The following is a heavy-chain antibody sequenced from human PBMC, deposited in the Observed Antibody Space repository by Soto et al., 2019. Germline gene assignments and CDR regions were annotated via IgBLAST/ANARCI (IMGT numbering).Heavy chain of an antibody. CDR3: ARDTPYYYDSNGNDAFDI. V-gene: IGHV3-33*01. CDR1: GFTFSSYG. Sequence: GGSLRLSCAASGFTFSSYGMHWVRQAPGKGLEWVAVIWYDGSNKYYADSVKGRFTISRDNSKNTLYLQMNSLRAEDTAVYYCARDTPYYYDSNGNDAFDIWGQGTMVTVSS. CDR2: IWYDGSNK. J-gene: IGHJ3*02. D-gene: IGHD3-22*01.